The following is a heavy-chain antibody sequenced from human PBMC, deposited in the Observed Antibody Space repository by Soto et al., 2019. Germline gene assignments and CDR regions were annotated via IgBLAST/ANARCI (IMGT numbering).Heavy chain of an antibody. V-gene: IGHV4-59*01. Sequence: SETLSLTCTVSGGSFNSYYWSWVCQTPAKALQRIVYIYYTGSTHYRPSLNSRVTISVDTSKNQFSLKLSSVTAADTAVYYCASYDSSGRFDYWGQGTLVTVS. J-gene: IGHJ4*02. D-gene: IGHD3-22*01. CDR1: GGSFNSYY. CDR2: IYYTGST. CDR3: ASYDSSGRFDY.